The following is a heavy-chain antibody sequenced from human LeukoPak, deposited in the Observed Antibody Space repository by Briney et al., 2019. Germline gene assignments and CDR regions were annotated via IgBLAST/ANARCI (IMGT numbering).Heavy chain of an antibody. CDR1: GYSFTNYW. D-gene: IGHD3-10*01. Sequence: GESLKISCQGSGYSFTNYWIGWVRQMSGKGLEWMGIVYPGDSDTRYSPSFQGQVTISADKSINTLYLQWSSLKASDTAMYYCAASTYGSGSYVGFDSWGQGTLLTVSS. V-gene: IGHV5-51*01. CDR3: AASTYGSGSYVGFDS. CDR2: VYPGDSDT. J-gene: IGHJ4*02.